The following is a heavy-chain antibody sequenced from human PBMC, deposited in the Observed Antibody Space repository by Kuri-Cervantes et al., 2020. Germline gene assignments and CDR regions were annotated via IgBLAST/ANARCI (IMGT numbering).Heavy chain of an antibody. J-gene: IGHJ5*02. Sequence: GESLKISCAASGFTFSGSAMHWVRQASGKGLEWVGRIRSKTDGGTTDYAAPVKGRFTISRDDSKNTLYLQMNSLKTEDTAVYYCTTMGIFGVVILDPWGQGTLVTDSS. V-gene: IGHV3-15*01. CDR1: GFTFSGSA. CDR2: IRSKTDGGTT. D-gene: IGHD3-3*01. CDR3: TTMGIFGVVILDP.